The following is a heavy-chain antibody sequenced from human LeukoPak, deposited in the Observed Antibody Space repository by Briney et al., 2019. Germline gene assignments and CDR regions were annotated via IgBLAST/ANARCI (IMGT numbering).Heavy chain of an antibody. Sequence: PSETLSLTCTVSGGSISSSSYYWGWIRQPPGEGLEWIGSIYYSGSTYYNPSLKSRVTISVDTSKNQFSLKLSSVTAADTAVYYCARHIYDYSSGWYLGYYYYYMDVWGKGTTVTISS. V-gene: IGHV4-39*01. CDR3: ARHIYDYSSGWYLGYYYYYMDV. CDR2: IYYSGST. J-gene: IGHJ6*03. CDR1: GGSISSSSYY. D-gene: IGHD6-19*01.